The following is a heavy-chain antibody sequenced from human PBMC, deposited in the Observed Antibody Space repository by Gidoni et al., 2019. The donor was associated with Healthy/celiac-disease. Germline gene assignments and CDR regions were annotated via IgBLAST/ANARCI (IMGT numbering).Heavy chain of an antibody. CDR3: AKDGEPVATILIDY. CDR2: ISYDGSNK. CDR1: GFTFSSYG. J-gene: IGHJ4*02. V-gene: IGHV3-30*18. D-gene: IGHD5-12*01. Sequence: QVQLVESGGGVAQPGRSLRLSCAASGFTFSSYGMHWVRQAPGKGLEWVAVISYDGSNKYYADSVKGRFTISRDNSKNTLYLQMNSLRAEDTAVYYCAKDGEPVATILIDYWGQGTLVTVSS.